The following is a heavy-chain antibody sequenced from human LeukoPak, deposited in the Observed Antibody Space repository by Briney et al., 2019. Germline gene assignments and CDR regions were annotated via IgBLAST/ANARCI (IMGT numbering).Heavy chain of an antibody. CDR2: ISSSGSTI. V-gene: IGHV3-48*03. J-gene: IGHJ6*04. Sequence: GGSLRLSCAASGFTFSSYEMNWVRQAPGKGLEWVSYISSSGSTIYYADSVKGRFTISRDNAKNSLYLQMNSLRAEDTAVYYCARGDYYYCYGMDVWGKGTTVTVSS. CDR3: ARGDYYYCYGMDV. CDR1: GFTFSSYE.